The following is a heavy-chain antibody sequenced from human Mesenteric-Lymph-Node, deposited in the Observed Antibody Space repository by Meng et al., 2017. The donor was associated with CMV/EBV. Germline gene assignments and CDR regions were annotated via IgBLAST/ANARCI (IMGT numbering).Heavy chain of an antibody. V-gene: IGHV1-8*03. Sequence: ASVKVSCKASGYTFTSYDINWVRQATGQGLEWMGWMNPNSGNTGYAQKFQGRVTITRNTSISTAYMELSSLRSEDTAVYYCARGRRYCSSTSCSVRFDPWGQGTLGT. CDR1: GYTFTSYD. D-gene: IGHD2-2*01. CDR2: MNPNSGNT. J-gene: IGHJ5*02. CDR3: ARGRRYCSSTSCSVRFDP.